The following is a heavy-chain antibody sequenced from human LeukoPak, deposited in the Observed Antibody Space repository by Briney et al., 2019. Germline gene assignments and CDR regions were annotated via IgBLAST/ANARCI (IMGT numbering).Heavy chain of an antibody. D-gene: IGHD6-13*01. Sequence: GGSLRLSCAASGFTFSSYAMSWVRQAPGKGLEWVSAISGSGGSTYYADSVKGRFTISRDNSKNTLYLQMNSLRAEDTAVYYCAKGSSSSWTWYYFDYWGQGTLVTVSS. CDR2: ISGSGGST. CDR1: GFTFSSYA. V-gene: IGHV3-23*01. J-gene: IGHJ4*02. CDR3: AKGSSSSWTWYYFDY.